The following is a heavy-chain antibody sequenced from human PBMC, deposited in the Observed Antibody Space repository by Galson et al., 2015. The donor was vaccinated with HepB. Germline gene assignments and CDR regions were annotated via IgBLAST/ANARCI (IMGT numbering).Heavy chain of an antibody. Sequence: SLRLSCAASGFTFSRYAMSWVRQAPGKGLEWVSAISGSGGSTYYAYSVKGRFTISRDNSKNTLYLQMNSLRAEDTAVYYCAKDRITMVRGRNKGYYFDYWGQGTLVTVSS. CDR3: AKDRITMVRGRNKGYYFDY. D-gene: IGHD3-10*01. J-gene: IGHJ4*02. V-gene: IGHV3-23*01. CDR2: ISGSGGST. CDR1: GFTFSRYA.